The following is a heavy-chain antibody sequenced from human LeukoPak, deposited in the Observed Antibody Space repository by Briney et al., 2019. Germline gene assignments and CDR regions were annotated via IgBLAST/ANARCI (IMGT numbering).Heavy chain of an antibody. V-gene: IGHV3-7*01. D-gene: IGHD3-9*01. CDR3: ARGPPYYDILTGYYVDAFDI. Sequence: GGSLRLSCAASGFTFSSYSMNWVRQAPGKGLEWVANIKQDGSEKYYVDSVKGRFTISRDNAKNSLYLQMNSLRAEDTAVYYCARGPPYYDILTGYYVDAFDIWGQGTMVTVSS. CDR2: IKQDGSEK. J-gene: IGHJ3*02. CDR1: GFTFSSYS.